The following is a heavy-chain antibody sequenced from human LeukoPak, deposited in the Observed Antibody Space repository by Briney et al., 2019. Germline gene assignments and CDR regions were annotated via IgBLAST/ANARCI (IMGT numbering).Heavy chain of an antibody. D-gene: IGHD3-22*01. J-gene: IGHJ1*01. CDR2: INPNSDGT. V-gene: IGHV1-2*02. CDR1: GYTFTGYY. CDR3: ARGSYDSSDFEYFQH. Sequence: ASVKVSCKASGYTFTGYYMHWVRQAPGQGLEGMGWINPNSDGTNYAQNFQGRITMTRDTSISTAYMELSRLRSDDTAVYDCARGSYDSSDFEYFQHWGQGTLVTVSS.